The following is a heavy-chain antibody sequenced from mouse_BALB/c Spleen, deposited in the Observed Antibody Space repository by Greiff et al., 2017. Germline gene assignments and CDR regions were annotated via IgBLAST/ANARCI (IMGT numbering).Heavy chain of an antibody. CDR2: IDPANGNT. J-gene: IGHJ3*01. CDR3: APYEGGFAY. D-gene: IGHD2-3*01. V-gene: IGHV14-3*02. Sequence: VQLQQSGAELVKPGASVKLSCTASGFNIKDNYMHWVKQRPEQGLEWIGRIDPANGNTKYDPKFQGKATITADTSSNTAYLQLSSLTSEDTAVYYCAPYEGGFAYWGQGTLVTVSA. CDR1: GFNIKDNY.